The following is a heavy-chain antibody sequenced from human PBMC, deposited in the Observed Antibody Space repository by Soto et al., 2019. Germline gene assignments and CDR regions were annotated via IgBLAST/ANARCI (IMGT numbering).Heavy chain of an antibody. CDR2: IFSNDEK. CDR1: GFSLSNPRMG. Sequence: QVTLKESGPVLVKPTETLTLTCTVSGFSLSNPRMGVSWIRQPPGKALEWLAHIFSNDEKSYSTSLKSRLTIXXATSKGQVVLTMTNMDPVDTGTYYCARIGNTYWALHGWFDPWGQGTLVAVSS. J-gene: IGHJ5*02. V-gene: IGHV2-26*01. CDR3: ARIGNTYWALHGWFDP. D-gene: IGHD2-15*01.